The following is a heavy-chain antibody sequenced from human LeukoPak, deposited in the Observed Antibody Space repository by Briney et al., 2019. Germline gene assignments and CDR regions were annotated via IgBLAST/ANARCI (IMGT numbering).Heavy chain of an antibody. CDR1: GFTFSSYA. V-gene: IGHV3-23*01. D-gene: IGHD3-22*01. CDR3: AKDRYYYDSSAYSQYFDY. CDR2: ISGSGGSI. Sequence: GGSLRLSCAASGFTFSSYAMSWVRQAPGKGLEWVSAISGSGGSIYYADSVKGRFTISRDNSKNTLYLQMNSLRAEDTAVYYCAKDRYYYDSSAYSQYFDYWGQGTLVTVSS. J-gene: IGHJ4*02.